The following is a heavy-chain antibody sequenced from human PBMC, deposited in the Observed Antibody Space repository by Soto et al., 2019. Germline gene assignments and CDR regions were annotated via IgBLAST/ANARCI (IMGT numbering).Heavy chain of an antibody. CDR2: TYYRSKWYN. J-gene: IGHJ6*02. CDR1: GDSVSSNSAA. V-gene: IGHV6-1*01. D-gene: IGHD6-19*01. Sequence: SQTLSLTCVISGDSVSSNSAAWNWIRQSPSRGLEWLGRTYYRSKWYNDYAVSVKSRITINPDTSKNQFSLQLNSVTPEDTAVYYCARVVRSSGWYYYYYGMDVWGQGTTVTVSS. CDR3: ARVVRSSGWYYYYYGMDV.